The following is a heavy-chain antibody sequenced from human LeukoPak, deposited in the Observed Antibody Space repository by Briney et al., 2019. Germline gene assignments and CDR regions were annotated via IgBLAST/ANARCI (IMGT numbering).Heavy chain of an antibody. V-gene: IGHV3-21*01. Sequence: GGSLRLSCAASGFTFSSYSMNWVRQAPGKGLEWVSSISSSSSYIYYADSVKGRFTISRDNAKNSLYLQMNSLRAEDTAVYYCARAPEGSGPTYYYYYYMDVWGKGTTVTVSS. J-gene: IGHJ6*03. CDR3: ARAPEGSGPTYYYYYYMDV. CDR1: GFTFSSYS. CDR2: ISSSSSYI. D-gene: IGHD6-19*01.